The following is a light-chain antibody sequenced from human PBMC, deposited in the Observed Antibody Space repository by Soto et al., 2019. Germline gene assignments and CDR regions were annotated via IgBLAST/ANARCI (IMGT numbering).Light chain of an antibody. CDR2: DVS. CDR1: SSDVGDYNY. J-gene: IGLJ2*01. V-gene: IGLV2-14*01. CDR3: SSYTSSSTLV. Sequence: QSALTQPASVSGSPGQSITLSCTGTSSDVGDYNYVSWYQQHPGKAPKLMIYDVSNRPSGVSNRFSGSKSGNTASLTVSGLQAEDEADYYCSSYTSSSTLVFGGGTQLTVL.